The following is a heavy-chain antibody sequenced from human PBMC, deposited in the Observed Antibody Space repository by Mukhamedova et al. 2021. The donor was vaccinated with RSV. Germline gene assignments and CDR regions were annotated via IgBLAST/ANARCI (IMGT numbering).Heavy chain of an antibody. J-gene: IGHJ5*02. V-gene: IGHV3-53*01. D-gene: IGHD3-22*01. CDR3: ASDYDSSGRYVS. Sequence: DSVKGRFTISRDNSKNTLYLQMNSLRAEDTAIYYCASDYDSSGRYVSWGQGT.